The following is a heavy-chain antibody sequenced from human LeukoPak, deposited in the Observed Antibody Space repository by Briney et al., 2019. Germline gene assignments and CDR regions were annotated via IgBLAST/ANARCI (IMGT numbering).Heavy chain of an antibody. J-gene: IGHJ4*02. Sequence: GGSLRLSCAASGFTFSSYAMHWVRQAPGKGLEYVSAISSNGGSTYYANSVKGRFTISRDNSKNTLCLQMGSLRAEDMAVYYCARDQGRWLSYYFDYWGQGTLVTVSS. CDR1: GFTFSSYA. CDR3: ARDQGRWLSYYFDY. V-gene: IGHV3-64*01. D-gene: IGHD3-22*01. CDR2: ISSNGGST.